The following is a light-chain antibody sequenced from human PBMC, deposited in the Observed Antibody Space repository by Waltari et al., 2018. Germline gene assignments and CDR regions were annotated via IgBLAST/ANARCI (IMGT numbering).Light chain of an antibody. CDR1: QSVLYSSNNKNY. V-gene: IGKV4-1*01. CDR2: WAS. Sequence: DFVMTQSPDSLAVSLGERATLNCKSSQSVLYSSNNKNYLAWYQQKPGQPPNLLIYWASTRESGVPDRFSGSGSGSDFTLTISSLQAEDVAVYYCQQFYSTPRTFGQGTKLEI. J-gene: IGKJ2*02. CDR3: QQFYSTPRT.